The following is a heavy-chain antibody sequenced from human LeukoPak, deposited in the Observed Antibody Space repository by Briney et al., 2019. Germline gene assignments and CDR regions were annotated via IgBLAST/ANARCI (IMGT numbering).Heavy chain of an antibody. CDR2: IYPGDSDT. CDR3: ARLWGRMTGTTSFDY. D-gene: IGHD1-20*01. J-gene: IGHJ4*02. CDR1: GYSFTSYW. V-gene: IGHV5-51*01. Sequence: GESLKISCKGSGYSFTSYWIGWVRQMPGKGLEWMGIIYPGDSDTRYSPSFQGQVTISADKSISTAYLQWSSLKASDTAMYYCARLWGRMTGTTSFDYWGQGTLVTVSS.